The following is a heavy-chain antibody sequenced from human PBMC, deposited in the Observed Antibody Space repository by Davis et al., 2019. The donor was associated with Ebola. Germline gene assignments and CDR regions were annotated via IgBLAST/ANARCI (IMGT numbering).Heavy chain of an antibody. CDR1: GFTFSHYW. CDR3: ASCGSEFDP. J-gene: IGHJ5*02. Sequence: HTGGSLRLSCVGSGFTFSHYWMHWVRQAPGRGLVWVARVTGDGNTFYADSVKGRFTISRDNAKNTLYLQMNSLRAEDTAVYYCASCGSEFDPWGQGTLVTVSS. V-gene: IGHV3-74*01. CDR2: VTGDGNT.